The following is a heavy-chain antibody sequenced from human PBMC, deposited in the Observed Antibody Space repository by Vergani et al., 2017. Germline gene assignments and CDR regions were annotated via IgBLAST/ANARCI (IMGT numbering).Heavy chain of an antibody. V-gene: IGHV1-46*01. D-gene: IGHD3-9*01. CDR1: GYTFTSYY. CDR2: INPSGGST. CDR3: AWGGGGGIIRYFDWLPNTYYYYGMDV. Sequence: QVQLVQSGAEVKKPGASVKVSCKASGYTFTSYYMHWVRRAPGQGLEWMGIINPSGGSTRYAQKFQGRVTMTRDTSTSTVYMELSSLRSEDTAVYYCAWGGGGGIIRYFDWLPNTYYYYGMDVWGQGTTVTVSS. J-gene: IGHJ6*02.